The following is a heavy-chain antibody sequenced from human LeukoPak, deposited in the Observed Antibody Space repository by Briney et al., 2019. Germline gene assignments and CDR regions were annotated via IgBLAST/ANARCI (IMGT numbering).Heavy chain of an antibody. V-gene: IGHV5-51*01. Sequence: GESLKISCQGSGYSFTSYWIGWVRQMPGKGLEWMGIIYPGDSDTRYSPSFQGQVTISADKSISTAYLQWSSLKASDTAMHYCARRVGATLDAFDIWGQGTMVTVSS. CDR3: ARRVGATLDAFDI. D-gene: IGHD1-26*01. CDR1: GYSFTSYW. CDR2: IYPGDSDT. J-gene: IGHJ3*02.